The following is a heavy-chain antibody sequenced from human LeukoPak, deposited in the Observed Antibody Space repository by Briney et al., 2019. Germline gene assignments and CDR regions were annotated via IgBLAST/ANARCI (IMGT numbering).Heavy chain of an antibody. V-gene: IGHV1-2*06. Sequence: ASVKVSCKASGYTFTGYYMHWVRQAPGQGLEWMGRINPNGGDTNYAQKFQGRVTMASDTSISTAYMELSSLISDDTAVYYCARVGFTTSWSNFDYWGQGTPVTVSS. CDR3: ARVGFTTSWSNFDY. CDR2: INPNGGDT. CDR1: GYTFTGYY. D-gene: IGHD2-2*01. J-gene: IGHJ4*02.